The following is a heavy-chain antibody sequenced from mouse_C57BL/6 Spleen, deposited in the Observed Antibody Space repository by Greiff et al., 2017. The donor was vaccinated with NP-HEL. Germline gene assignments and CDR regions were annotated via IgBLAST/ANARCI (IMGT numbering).Heavy chain of an antibody. D-gene: IGHD1-1*01. J-gene: IGHJ2*01. CDR2: IDPSDSYT. V-gene: IGHV1-69*01. CDR3: AIITTVVDTGYFDY. Sequence: QVQLQQPGAELVMPGASVKLSCKASGYTFTSYWMHWVKQRPGQGLEWIGEIDPSDSYTNYNQKFKGKSTLTVDKSSSTAYMQLSSLTSEDSAVYYCAIITTVVDTGYFDYWGQGTTLTVSS. CDR1: GYTFTSYW.